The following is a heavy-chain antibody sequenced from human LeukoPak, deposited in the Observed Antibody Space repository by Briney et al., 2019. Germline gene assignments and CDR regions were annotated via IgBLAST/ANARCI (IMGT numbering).Heavy chain of an antibody. CDR1: GGSFSGYY. CDR3: AGGSGTAFDY. CDR2: INHSGST. J-gene: IGHJ4*02. V-gene: IGHV4-34*01. D-gene: IGHD1-7*01. Sequence: RTSETLSLTCAVYGGSFSGYYWSWIRQPPGKGQEWIGEINHSGSTNYNPSLKSRVTISVDTSKNQFSLKLSSVTAADTAVYYCAGGSGTAFDYWGQGTLVTVSS.